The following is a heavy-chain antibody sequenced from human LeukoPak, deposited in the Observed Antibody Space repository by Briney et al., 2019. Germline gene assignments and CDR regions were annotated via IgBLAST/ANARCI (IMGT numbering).Heavy chain of an antibody. Sequence: GGSLRLSSAASGFTFSSYSMNWVRQAPGKGLEWVSSISSSSSYIYYADSVKGRFTISRDNAKNSLYLQMNSLRAEDTAVYYCARVPAPVLRFLEWLSYYMDVWGKGTTVTVSS. CDR2: ISSSSSYI. CDR3: ARVPAPVLRFLEWLSYYMDV. J-gene: IGHJ6*03. D-gene: IGHD3-3*01. V-gene: IGHV3-21*01. CDR1: GFTFSSYS.